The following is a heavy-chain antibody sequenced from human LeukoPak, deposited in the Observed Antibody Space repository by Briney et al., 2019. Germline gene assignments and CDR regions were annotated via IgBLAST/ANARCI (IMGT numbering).Heavy chain of an antibody. Sequence: PSETLSLTCAVYGGSFSGYYWSWIRQPPGKGLEWIGEINHSGSTNYNPSLKSRVTISVDTSKNQFSLRLSSVTAADTAVYYCARLYSPWFDPWGQGTLVTVSS. CDR2: INHSGST. J-gene: IGHJ5*02. CDR1: GGSFSGYY. D-gene: IGHD2-21*01. V-gene: IGHV4-34*01. CDR3: ARLYSPWFDP.